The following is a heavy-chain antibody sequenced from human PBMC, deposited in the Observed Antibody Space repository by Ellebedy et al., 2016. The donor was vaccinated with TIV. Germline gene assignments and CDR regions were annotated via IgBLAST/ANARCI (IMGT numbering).Heavy chain of an antibody. CDR3: AKFTVGASITPGYLDL. D-gene: IGHD1-26*01. J-gene: IGHJ2*01. CDR2: ISYSGDVI. Sequence: PGGSLRLSCAASGFTFSGYYMSWFRQAPGKGPEWVSYISYSGDVIYYADPVKGRFTTSRDNAGNSVYLQMNSLRAEDTAVYYCAKFTVGASITPGYLDLWGRGTLVTVSS. CDR1: GFTFSGYY. V-gene: IGHV3-11*01.